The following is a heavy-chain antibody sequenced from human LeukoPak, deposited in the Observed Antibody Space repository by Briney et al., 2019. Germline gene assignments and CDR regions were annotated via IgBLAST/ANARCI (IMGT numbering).Heavy chain of an antibody. J-gene: IGHJ4*02. V-gene: IGHV3-33*06. Sequence: GGSLRLSCAASGFTFSSYGMHWARQAPGKGLEWVEVIWNDGSDKYYADSVKGRFTISRDNSKNTLYLQMNSLRAEDTAVHYCAKPTRGSGSFLIDFWGQGTLVTVSS. CDR1: GFTFSSYG. CDR3: AKPTRGSGSFLIDF. D-gene: IGHD1-26*01. CDR2: IWNDGSDK.